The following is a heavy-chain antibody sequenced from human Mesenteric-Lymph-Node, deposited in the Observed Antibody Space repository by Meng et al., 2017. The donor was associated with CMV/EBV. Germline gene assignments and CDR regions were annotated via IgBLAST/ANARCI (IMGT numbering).Heavy chain of an antibody. J-gene: IGHJ4*02. Sequence: GGSLRLSCAASGFTFSSYVMTWVRQAPGKGLEWVSTIGGADGATFYADSVKGRFTISRDNSKSSLYLQMNSLRAEDTAVYYCAKYPSDSRNSYFHYWGQGTLVTVSS. D-gene: IGHD3-22*01. V-gene: IGHV3-23*01. CDR2: IGGADGAT. CDR1: GFTFSSYV. CDR3: AKYPSDSRNSYFHY.